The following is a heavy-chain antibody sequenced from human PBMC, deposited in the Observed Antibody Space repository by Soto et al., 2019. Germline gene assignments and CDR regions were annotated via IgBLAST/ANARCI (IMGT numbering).Heavy chain of an antibody. CDR2: INVYNGNT. D-gene: IGHD3-10*01. CDR3: ARGVGSGSYYNQYNWFDP. J-gene: IGHJ5*02. CDR1: GYTFTNYG. Sequence: QVQLVQSGGEVKKPGASVKVSCKASGYTFTNYGISWVRQAPGQGLEWMGWINVYNGNTKYAQKVQGRVNMPTDTSTATXXMELRSLRSDDTAVYYGARGVGSGSYYNQYNWFDPWGQGTLVTVSS. V-gene: IGHV1-18*01.